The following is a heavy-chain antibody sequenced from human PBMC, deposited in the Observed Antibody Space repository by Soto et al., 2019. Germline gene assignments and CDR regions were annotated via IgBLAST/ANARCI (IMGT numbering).Heavy chain of an antibody. CDR3: AKDMGPYGSSPLDV. V-gene: IGHV3-7*05. CDR1: GFTFSSYW. CDR2: IKQDGGEK. J-gene: IGHJ6*02. D-gene: IGHD2-15*01. Sequence: GGSLRLSCVASGFTFSSYWMTWVRQAPGKGLEWVGNIKQDGGEKNYVDSVKGRFTISRDNAKNSLYPQMNSLRAEDTALYYCAKDMGPYGSSPLDVWGQGTTVTVSS.